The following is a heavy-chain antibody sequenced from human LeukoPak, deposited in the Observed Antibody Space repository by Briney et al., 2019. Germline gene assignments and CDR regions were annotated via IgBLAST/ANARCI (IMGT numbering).Heavy chain of an antibody. CDR2: IYYSGST. Sequence: SETLSLTCAVSGGSISSGGYSWSWIRQPPGKGLEWIGYIYYSGSTNYNPSLKSRVIISVDTSKNQFSLKLSSVTAADTALYYCARRITGTTSDSFDSWGKGTLVTVSS. J-gene: IGHJ4*02. D-gene: IGHD1-20*01. CDR1: GGSISSGGYS. V-gene: IGHV4-61*08. CDR3: ARRITGTTSDSFDS.